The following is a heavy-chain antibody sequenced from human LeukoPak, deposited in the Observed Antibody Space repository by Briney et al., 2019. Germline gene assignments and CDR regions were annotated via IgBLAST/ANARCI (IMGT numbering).Heavy chain of an antibody. CDR1: GFIFSNHG. CDR3: AKGAYYGD. V-gene: IGHV3-23*01. J-gene: IGHJ4*02. D-gene: IGHD3-3*01. CDR2: ISGSGDST. Sequence: PGGTLRLSCAASGFIFSNHGMNWVRQAPGKGLEWVSTISGSGDSTYYADSVKGRFTTSRDSSKNTLYLQMNSLRVEDTAVYYCAKGAYYGDWGQGTLVTISS.